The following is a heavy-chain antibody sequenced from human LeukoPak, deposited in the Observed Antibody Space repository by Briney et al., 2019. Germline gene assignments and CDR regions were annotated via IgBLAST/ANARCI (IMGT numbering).Heavy chain of an antibody. CDR1: GSSIGRHY. D-gene: IGHD6-13*01. V-gene: IGHV4-59*11. CDR2: THFSGSS. Sequence: PSETLSRTCSVSGSSIGRHYWTWIRQPPGKRLQWIGYTHFSGSSNYNPSLESRATTSLDRAKNQISLTLTSVTAADTAVYFCARAKAAGSYDFWGQGTLVTVSS. CDR3: ARAKAAGSYDF. J-gene: IGHJ4*02.